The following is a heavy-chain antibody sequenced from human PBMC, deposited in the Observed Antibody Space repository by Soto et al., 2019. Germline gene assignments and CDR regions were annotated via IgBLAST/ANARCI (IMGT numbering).Heavy chain of an antibody. Sequence: QVQLQESGPGLVKPSQTLSLACTVSGGSISSGGYYWNWIRQHPGKGLEWIGYIHYTGSTRYNASLKSRVTISADTSKNQFSLKLTSVTAADTAVYYCARDRARVAVLYRGDLGAFDIWGQGTMVTVSS. CDR2: IHYTGST. CDR3: ARDRARVAVLYRGDLGAFDI. CDR1: GGSISSGGYY. D-gene: IGHD2-15*01. V-gene: IGHV4-31*03. J-gene: IGHJ3*02.